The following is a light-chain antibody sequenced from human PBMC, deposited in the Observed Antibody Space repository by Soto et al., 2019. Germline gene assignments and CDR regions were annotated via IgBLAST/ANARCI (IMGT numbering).Light chain of an antibody. CDR3: QRYGTSYS. CDR2: GVS. V-gene: IGKV3-20*01. Sequence: EIVLTQSPGTLSLSPGERATLSCRASQSVDSAYLAWYQQKPVQPPRLLIDGVSSRAAGIPDRFSGSGSGTDFTLTISRLEPEDFAVYYCQRYGTSYSFGQGTKLEIK. J-gene: IGKJ2*01. CDR1: QSVDSAY.